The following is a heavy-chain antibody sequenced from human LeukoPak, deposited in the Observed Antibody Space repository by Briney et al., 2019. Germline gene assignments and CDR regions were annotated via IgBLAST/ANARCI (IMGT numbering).Heavy chain of an antibody. Sequence: SQTLSLTCTVSGGSISSGSYYGSWIRQPAGKGLEWIGRIYTSGSTNYNPSLKSRVTISVDTSKNQFSLKLSSVTAADTAVYYCARDLGILVGAAGAFDIWGQGTMVTVSS. CDR2: IYTSGST. V-gene: IGHV4-61*02. CDR1: GGSISSGSYY. J-gene: IGHJ3*02. CDR3: ARDLGILVGAAGAFDI. D-gene: IGHD1-26*01.